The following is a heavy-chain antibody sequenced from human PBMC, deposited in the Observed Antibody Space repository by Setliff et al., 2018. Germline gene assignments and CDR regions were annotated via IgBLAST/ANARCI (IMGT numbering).Heavy chain of an antibody. CDR1: GGSISSSTHY. CDR3: ATPRSHLFGSGSYYDY. V-gene: IGHV4-39*01. D-gene: IGHD3-10*01. CDR2: IYYTGST. J-gene: IGHJ4*01. Sequence: SETLSLTCNVSGGSISSSTHYWGWIRQPPGKGLEWIGGIYYTGSTYYNPSLKSRVTISADKSKNQFSLKLSSVTAADTAVYYCATPRSHLFGSGSYYDYWGQGTRVTVSS.